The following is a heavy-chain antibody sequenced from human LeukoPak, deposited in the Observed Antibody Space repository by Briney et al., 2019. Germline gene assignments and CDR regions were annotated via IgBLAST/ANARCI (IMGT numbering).Heavy chain of an antibody. CDR2: IIPILGIA. J-gene: IGHJ4*02. CDR3: AREQSGYYYDY. CDR1: GGTFSSYA. V-gene: IGHV1-69*04. D-gene: IGHD3-3*01. Sequence: SVKVSCKASGGTFSSYAISWVRQAPGQGLEWMGRIIPILGIANYAQKFQGRVTITADKSTSTAYMELSSLRSEDTAVYYCAREQSGYYYDYWGQGTLVTVTS.